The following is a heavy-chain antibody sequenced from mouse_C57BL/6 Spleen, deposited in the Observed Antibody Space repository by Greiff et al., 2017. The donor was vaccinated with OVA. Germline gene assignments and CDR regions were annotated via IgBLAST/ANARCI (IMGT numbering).Heavy chain of an antibody. V-gene: IGHV5-4*01. CDR1: GFTFSSYA. CDR2: ISDGGSYT. J-gene: IGHJ4*01. D-gene: IGHD1-1*01. CDR3: ARETTVVADAMDY. Sequence: DVMLVESGGGLVKPGGSLKLSCAASGFTFSSYAMSWVRQTPEKRLEWVATISDGGSYTYYPDNVKGRFTISRDNAKNNLYLQMSHLKSEDTAMYYCARETTVVADAMDYWGQGTSVTVSS.